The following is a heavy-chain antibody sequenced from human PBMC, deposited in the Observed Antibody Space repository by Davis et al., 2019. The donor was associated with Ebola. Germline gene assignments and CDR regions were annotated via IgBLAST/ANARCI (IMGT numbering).Heavy chain of an antibody. D-gene: IGHD2-2*01. V-gene: IGHV1-2*02. CDR3: ARESGYCSSTSCSKQSFDY. J-gene: IGHJ4*02. CDR2: INPNTDDR. Sequence: ASVKVSCKTSGYIFTGYYMHWVRQAPGQGLEWMGWINPNTDDRGYVQKFQDRVTMTRDTSINTVYMQLSGVTSEDTAVYFCARESGYCSSTSCSKQSFDYWGQGTLVTVSS. CDR1: GYIFTGYY.